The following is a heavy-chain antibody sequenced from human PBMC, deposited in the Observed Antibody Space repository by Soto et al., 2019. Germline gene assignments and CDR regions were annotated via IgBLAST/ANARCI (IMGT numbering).Heavy chain of an antibody. CDR2: INPNSGAT. J-gene: IGHJ6*02. CDR3: AKDQGGYMVSGMDV. CDR1: GYTFTDYY. D-gene: IGHD2-2*02. V-gene: IGHV1-2*02. Sequence: GASVKVSCKASGYTFTDYYIYWLRQAPGHGLEWMGWINPNSGATNYAHNFQGRVTMTRDTSIRAAYMELSRLSSDDTAVYYCAKDQGGYMVSGMDVWGQGTTVTV.